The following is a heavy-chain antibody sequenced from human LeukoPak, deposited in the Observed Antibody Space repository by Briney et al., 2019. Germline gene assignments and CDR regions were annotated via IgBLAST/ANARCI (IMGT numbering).Heavy chain of an antibody. CDR1: AGSISSYY. J-gene: IGHJ4*02. Sequence: SETLSLTCTVSAGSISSYYWSWIRQPPGKGLELIGYIYYTGSTNYNSSLKSRVTISVDTSKNQFSLKLSSVTAADTAVYYCARVHYDSSGYFPNYFDYWGQGTLVTVSS. D-gene: IGHD3-22*01. CDR2: IYYTGST. CDR3: ARVHYDSSGYFPNYFDY. V-gene: IGHV4-59*01.